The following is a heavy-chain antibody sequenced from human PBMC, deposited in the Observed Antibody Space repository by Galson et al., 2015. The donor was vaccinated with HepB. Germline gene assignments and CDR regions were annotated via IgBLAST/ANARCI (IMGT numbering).Heavy chain of an antibody. CDR1: GGSISTYY. V-gene: IGHV4-59*08. J-gene: IGHJ4*02. CDR2: IYYSGRT. Sequence: SETLSLTCTVSGGSISTYYWSWIRQPPGKGLEWIGYIYYSGRTNYNPSLKSRVTISVDTSKNQFSLMLSSVTAADTAVYYCARTNYDFWSGFDYWGQGTLVTVSS. CDR3: ARTNYDFWSGFDY. D-gene: IGHD3-3*01.